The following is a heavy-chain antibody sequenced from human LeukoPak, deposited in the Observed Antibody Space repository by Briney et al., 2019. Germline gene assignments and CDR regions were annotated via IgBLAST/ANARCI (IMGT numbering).Heavy chain of an antibody. V-gene: IGHV4-39*01. D-gene: IGHD6-13*01. CDR3: ARHGTYSSNNDAFDI. CDR1: GGSISSSSYY. Sequence: PSETLSLTCTVSGGSISSSSYYWGWIRQPPGKGLEWIANIYYSGSTYYNPSLKSRVTITVGTSKNQFSLKLSSVTAADTAVYYCARHGTYSSNNDAFDIWGQGTMVTVSS. J-gene: IGHJ3*02. CDR2: IYYSGST.